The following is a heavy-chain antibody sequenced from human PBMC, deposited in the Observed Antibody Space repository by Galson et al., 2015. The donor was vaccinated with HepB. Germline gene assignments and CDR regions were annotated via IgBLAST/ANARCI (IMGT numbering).Heavy chain of an antibody. V-gene: IGHV3-11*01. D-gene: IGHD6-13*01. CDR2: ISSSGTSI. CDR1: EFTFRDYA. J-gene: IGHJ6*02. Sequence: SLRLSCAASEFTFRDYAMGWARQAPGKGLEWVSAISSSGTSIYYADSVKGRFTISRDNAKNSLYLQMNSLRAEGTAVYYCARYDPIAAAGKDPYYYYGMDVWGQGTTVTVSS. CDR3: ARYDPIAAAGKDPYYYYGMDV.